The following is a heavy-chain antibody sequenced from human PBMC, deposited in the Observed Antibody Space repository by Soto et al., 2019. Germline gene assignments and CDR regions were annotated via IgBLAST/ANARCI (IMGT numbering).Heavy chain of an antibody. V-gene: IGHV4-59*01. CDR1: GGSISSYY. CDR2: IYYSGST. J-gene: IGHJ6*03. Sequence: SETLSLTCTVSGGSISSYYWSWIRQPPGKGLEWIWYIYYSGSTNHNPSLKSRVTISLDTSKNQFSLKLTSVTAADTAVYFCARAYLSHYYMDVWGKGTTVTVSS. CDR3: ARAYLSHYYMDV.